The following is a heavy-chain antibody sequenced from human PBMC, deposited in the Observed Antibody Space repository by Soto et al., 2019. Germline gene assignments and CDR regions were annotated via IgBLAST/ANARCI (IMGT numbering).Heavy chain of an antibody. Sequence: SVKVSCKASGYTFTSYAMHWVRQAPGQRLEWMGWINAGNGNTKYSQKFQGRVTITRDTSASTAYMELSSLRSEDTAVYYCARTGITMVRGVIFDYWGQGTLVTVSS. CDR3: ARTGITMVRGVIFDY. D-gene: IGHD3-10*01. CDR1: GYTFTSYA. CDR2: INAGNGNT. V-gene: IGHV1-3*01. J-gene: IGHJ4*02.